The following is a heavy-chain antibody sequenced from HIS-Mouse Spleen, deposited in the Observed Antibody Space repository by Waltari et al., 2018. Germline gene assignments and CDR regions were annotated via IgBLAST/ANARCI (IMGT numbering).Heavy chain of an antibody. Sequence: QVQLVESGGGVVQPGRSLRLSCAASGFTFSSYGMHWVRQAPGKGVGGGAVRAYDGINKDYSDSGKGRFTIARDNSKNTLYLQMNSLRAEDTAVYYCAKDRGSPLYFDYWGQGTLVTVSS. J-gene: IGHJ4*02. CDR3: AKDRGSPLYFDY. CDR1: GFTFSSYG. D-gene: IGHD1-26*01. V-gene: IGHV3-30*18. CDR2: RAYDGINK.